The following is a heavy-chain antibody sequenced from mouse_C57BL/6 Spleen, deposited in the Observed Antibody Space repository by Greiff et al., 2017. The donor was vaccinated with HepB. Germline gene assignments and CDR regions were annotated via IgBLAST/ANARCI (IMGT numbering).Heavy chain of an antibody. V-gene: IGHV1-15*01. D-gene: IGHD1-1*01. CDR3: TRSTTVVARDWYFDV. CDR2: IAPETGGT. J-gene: IGHJ1*03. CDR1: GYTFTDYE. Sequence: VQLQQSGAELVRPGASVTLSCKASGYTFTDYEMHWVKQTPVHGLEWIGAIAPETGGTAYNQKFKGTAILTAAKSSSTAYMELRSLTSEDSAVYYCTRSTTVVARDWYFDVWGTGTTVTVSS.